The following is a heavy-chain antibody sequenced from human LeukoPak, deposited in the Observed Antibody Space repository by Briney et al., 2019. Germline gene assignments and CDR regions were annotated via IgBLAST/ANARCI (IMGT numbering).Heavy chain of an antibody. V-gene: IGHV3-21*01. CDR2: ISSSSSYI. D-gene: IGHD2-2*01. CDR3: AREKVPAELDY. J-gene: IGHJ4*02. CDR1: GFTFSSYS. Sequence: GGSLRLSCAASGFTFSSYSMKWVRQAPGKGLEWVSSISSSSSYIYYADSVKGRFTISRDNAKNSLYLQMNSLRAEDTAVYYCAREKVPAELDYWGQGTLVTVSS.